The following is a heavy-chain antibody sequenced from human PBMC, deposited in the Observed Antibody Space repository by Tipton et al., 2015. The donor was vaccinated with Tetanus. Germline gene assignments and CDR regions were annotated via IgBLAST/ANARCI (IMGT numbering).Heavy chain of an antibody. V-gene: IGHV3-30*03. D-gene: IGHD3/OR15-3a*01. CDR3: ARPPPDYRRTWTTYYFDF. CDR2: ISYDGSTK. Sequence: SLRLSCAASGFSFSNYGIHWVRQAPGKGLEWVAVISYDGSTKYYGDSVKGRFTVSRDNSRSTLFLQMNSLRAEDTAIYFCARPPPDYRRTWTTYYFDFWGQGTVVTVSS. CDR1: GFSFSNYG. J-gene: IGHJ4*02.